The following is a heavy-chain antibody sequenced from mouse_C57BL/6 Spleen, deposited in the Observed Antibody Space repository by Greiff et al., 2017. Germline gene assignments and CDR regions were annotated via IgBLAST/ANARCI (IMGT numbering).Heavy chain of an antibody. CDR2: INPSTGGT. CDR3: ASDGSSSWFAY. V-gene: IGHV1-42*01. CDR1: GYSFTGYY. J-gene: IGHJ3*01. D-gene: IGHD1-1*01. Sequence: VQLQQSGPELVKPGASVKISCKASGYSFTGYYMNWVKQSPEKSLEWIGEINPSTGGTTYNQKFKAKATLTVDKSSSTAYMQLKSLTSEDSAVYYCASDGSSSWFAYWGQGTLVTVSA.